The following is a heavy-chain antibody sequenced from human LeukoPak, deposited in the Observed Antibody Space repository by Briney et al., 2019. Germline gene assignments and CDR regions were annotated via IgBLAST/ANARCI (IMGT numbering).Heavy chain of an antibody. CDR2: INHSGST. CDR1: GGSFSGYY. Sequence: SPSETLSLTCAVYGGSFSGYYWSWIRQPPGKGLEWIGEINHSGSTNYNPSLKSRVTMSVDTSKNQFSLKLSSVTAADTAVYYCAREGRWFGELLSPRWFAPWGQGTLVTVSS. V-gene: IGHV4-34*01. J-gene: IGHJ5*02. D-gene: IGHD3-10*01. CDR3: AREGRWFGELLSPRWFAP.